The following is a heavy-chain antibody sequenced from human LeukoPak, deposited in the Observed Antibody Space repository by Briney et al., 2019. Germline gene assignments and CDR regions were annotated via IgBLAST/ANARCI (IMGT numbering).Heavy chain of an antibody. Sequence: GGSLKISCKTSGYSFTSYWIGWVRQMPGKGLEWMGVIYPGDSYTNYSPSFQGHVTISADKSISTAYLQWSSLKASDTAMYYCARLSSGSYFNWGQGTLVTVSS. J-gene: IGHJ4*02. CDR1: GYSFTSYW. CDR3: ARLSSGSYFN. CDR2: IYPGDSYT. D-gene: IGHD1-26*01. V-gene: IGHV5-51*01.